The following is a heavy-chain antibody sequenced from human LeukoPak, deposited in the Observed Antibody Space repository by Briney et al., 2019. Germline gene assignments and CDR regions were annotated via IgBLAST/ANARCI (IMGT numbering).Heavy chain of an antibody. D-gene: IGHD4-11*01. CDR2: ISYDGINK. Sequence: GGSLRLSCAASGFTFSSYAMSWVRQAPGKGLEWVAVISYDGINKDYADSVKGRFTISRDNSKNTLSLQMNSLRPEDTAVYYCAREGDLQSSCAYWGQGILVTVSS. V-gene: IGHV3-30*14. CDR3: AREGDLQSSCAY. J-gene: IGHJ4*02. CDR1: GFTFSSYA.